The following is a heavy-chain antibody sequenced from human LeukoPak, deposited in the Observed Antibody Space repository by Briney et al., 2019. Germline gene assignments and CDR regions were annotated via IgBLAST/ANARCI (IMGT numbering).Heavy chain of an antibody. J-gene: IGHJ4*02. CDR2: IIPVLDIT. CDR3: TRRRDYFDY. V-gene: IGHV1-69*10. CDR1: GGTFNTYA. Sequence: SVKVSCKAPGGTFNTYAITWVRQAPGQGLEWMGGIIPVLDITNYAQKFQGRVTITADKSTSTAYMQLTGLRSEDTAIYYCTRRRDYFDYWGQGTLVTVSS.